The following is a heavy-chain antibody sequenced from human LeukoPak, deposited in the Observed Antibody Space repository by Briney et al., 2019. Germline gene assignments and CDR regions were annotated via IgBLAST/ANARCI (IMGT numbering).Heavy chain of an antibody. CDR1: GGSISSSSFY. CDR3: ASDYGDYIGASDI. D-gene: IGHD4-17*01. V-gene: IGHV4-39*01. J-gene: IGHJ3*02. Sequence: SETLSLTCTVSGGSISSSSFYWGWIRQPPGKGLEWIGSIYYSGNTYYNPSLKSRVSISVDTSKNQFSLKLSSVTAADTAVYYCASDYGDYIGASDIWGQGTMVTVSS. CDR2: IYYSGNT.